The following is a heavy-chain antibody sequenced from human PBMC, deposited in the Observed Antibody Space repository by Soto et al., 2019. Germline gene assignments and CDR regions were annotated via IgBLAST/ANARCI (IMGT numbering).Heavy chain of an antibody. CDR2: ISYDGSNK. Sequence: GGSLRLSCAASGFTFSSYGMHWVRQAPGKGLEWVAVISYDGSNKYYADSVKGRFTISRDNSKNTLYLQMNSLRAEDTAVYYCAKDKRAVVVTAPFDYWGQGT. CDR1: GFTFSSYG. D-gene: IGHD2-21*02. V-gene: IGHV3-30*18. J-gene: IGHJ4*02. CDR3: AKDKRAVVVTAPFDY.